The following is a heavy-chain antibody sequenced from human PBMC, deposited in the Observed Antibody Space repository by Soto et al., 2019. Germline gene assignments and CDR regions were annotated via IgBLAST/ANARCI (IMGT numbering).Heavy chain of an antibody. J-gene: IGHJ6*03. Sequence: GGSLRLSCAASAFTFSSYAMNWVRQAPGKGLEWVATISASGGRTYSAESVKGRFTISRDNSKSTLYLEMNSLRADDTAVYYCAKDAKGYWEVYYYYYMDVWGKGTTVTVSS. CDR3: AKDAKGYWEVYYYYYMDV. CDR1: AFTFSSYA. CDR2: ISASGGRT. V-gene: IGHV3-23*01. D-gene: IGHD1-26*01.